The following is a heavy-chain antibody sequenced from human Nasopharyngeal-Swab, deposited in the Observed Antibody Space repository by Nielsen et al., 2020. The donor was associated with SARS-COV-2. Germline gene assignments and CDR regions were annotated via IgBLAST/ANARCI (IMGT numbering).Heavy chain of an antibody. Sequence: GESLKISCAASGFTFSSYAMHWVRQAPGKGLDWVAVIPYDGNNKYYADSVKGRFTISRDNSKNTLYLQMSSLRAEDTAVYYCVRDLPGSYSFDIWGQGTMVTVSS. V-gene: IGHV3-30*14. CDR2: IPYDGNNK. J-gene: IGHJ3*02. D-gene: IGHD1-26*01. CDR1: GFTFSSYA. CDR3: VRDLPGSYSFDI.